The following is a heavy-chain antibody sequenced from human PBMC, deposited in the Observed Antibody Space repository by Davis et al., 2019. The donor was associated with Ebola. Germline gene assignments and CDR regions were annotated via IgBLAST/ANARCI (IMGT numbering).Heavy chain of an antibody. D-gene: IGHD3-10*01. Sequence: PSETLSLTCAVYGVSGTDYYWAWIRQSPGKGLEWIGEINHRGRAYYNPSLRSRVTMSVDTSKKYFSLELTSVAAADTAVYYCARDYDDMVRGVTGIGYWGQGTLVTVSS. CDR2: INHRGRA. J-gene: IGHJ4*02. CDR3: ARDYDDMVRGVTGIGY. CDR1: GVSGTDYY. V-gene: IGHV4-34*10.